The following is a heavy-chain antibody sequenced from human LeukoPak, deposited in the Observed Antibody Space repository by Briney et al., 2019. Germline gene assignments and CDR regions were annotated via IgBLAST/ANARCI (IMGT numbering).Heavy chain of an antibody. CDR2: INTNTGNP. Sequence: ASVKVSCKASGGTFSSYAISWVRQAPGQGLEWMGWINTNTGNPTYAQGFTGRFVFSLDTSVSTAYLQISSLKAEDTAVYYCAREGWLQTPNWFDPWGQGTLVTVSS. CDR3: AREGWLQTPNWFDP. J-gene: IGHJ5*02. CDR1: GGTFSSYA. V-gene: IGHV7-4-1*02. D-gene: IGHD5-24*01.